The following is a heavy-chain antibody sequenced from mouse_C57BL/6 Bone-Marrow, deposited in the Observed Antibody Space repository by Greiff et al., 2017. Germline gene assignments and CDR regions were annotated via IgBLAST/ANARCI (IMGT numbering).Heavy chain of an antibody. V-gene: IGHV1-72*01. CDR3: ARPTVVKDYFDY. D-gene: IGHD1-1*01. J-gene: IGHJ2*01. Sequence: QVHVKQSGAELVKPGASVKLSCKASGYTFTSYWMHWVKQRPGRGLEWIGRIDPNSGGTKYNEKFKSKATLTVDKPSSTAYMQLSSLTSEDSAVYYCARPTVVKDYFDYWGQGTTLTVSS. CDR1: GYTFTSYW. CDR2: IDPNSGGT.